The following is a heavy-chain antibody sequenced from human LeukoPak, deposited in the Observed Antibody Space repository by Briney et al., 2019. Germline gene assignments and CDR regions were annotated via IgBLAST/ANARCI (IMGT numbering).Heavy chain of an antibody. CDR2: IRATAGTT. CDR1: GFAFSTYA. CDR3: AKGGYTSYFEY. Sequence: GGSLRLSCAASGFAFSTYAMTWVRQAPGKGLEWVSTIRATAGTTYYEDSVKGRFTISRDNSKNTQWLQMNSLRAEDTAVYYCAKGGYTSYFEYWGQGTLVTVSS. J-gene: IGHJ4*02. V-gene: IGHV3-23*01. D-gene: IGHD6-13*01.